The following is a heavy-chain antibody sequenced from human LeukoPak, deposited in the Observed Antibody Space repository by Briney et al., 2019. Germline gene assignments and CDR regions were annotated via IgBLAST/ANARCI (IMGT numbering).Heavy chain of an antibody. CDR3: ARSFSGGYSGGPPYYYYYMDV. CDR1: GYTFTSYY. J-gene: IGHJ6*03. CDR2: INPSGGST. Sequence: GASVKVSCKASGYTFTSYYMHWVRQAPGQGLEWMGIINPSGGSTSYAQKFQGRVTMTRDTSTSTVYMELSSLRSEDTAVYYCARSFSGGYSGGPPYYYYYMDVWGKGTTVTISS. D-gene: IGHD2-15*01. V-gene: IGHV1-46*01.